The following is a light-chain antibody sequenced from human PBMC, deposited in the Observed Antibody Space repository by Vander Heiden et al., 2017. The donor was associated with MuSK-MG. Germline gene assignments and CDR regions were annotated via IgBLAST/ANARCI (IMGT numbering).Light chain of an antibody. V-gene: IGKV4-1*01. J-gene: IGKJ1*01. Sequence: DIVMTQSPDSLAVSLGERATINCKSSQSVLYSSNNKNYLAWYQQKPGQPPKLLIYWASTRESGVPDRFSGSGPGTDFTLTISSLQAEDVAVYYCQQYYSTLTWTFGQGTKVXIK. CDR1: QSVLYSSNNKNY. CDR3: QQYYSTLTWT. CDR2: WAS.